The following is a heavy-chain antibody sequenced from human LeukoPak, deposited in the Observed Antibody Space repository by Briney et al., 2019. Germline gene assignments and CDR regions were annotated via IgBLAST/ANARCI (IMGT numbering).Heavy chain of an antibody. D-gene: IGHD1-26*01. CDR2: INPNSGGT. V-gene: IGHV1-2*02. Sequence: ASVKVSCKASGYTFTGYYMHWVRQAPGQGLEWMGWINPNSGGTNYAQKFQGRVTMTRDTSISTAYMELSRLRSDDTAVYYCARDKGGSYGRAFDIWGQGTMVTVSS. CDR1: GYTFTGYY. J-gene: IGHJ3*02. CDR3: ARDKGGSYGRAFDI.